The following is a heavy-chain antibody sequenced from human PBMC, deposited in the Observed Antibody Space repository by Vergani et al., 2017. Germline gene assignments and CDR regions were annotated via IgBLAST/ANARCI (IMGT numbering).Heavy chain of an antibody. D-gene: IGHD6-6*01. V-gene: IGHV4-31*03. Sequence: QVQLQESGPGLGKPSQTLSLTCTVSGGSISSGGYYWSWIRQHPGKGLEWIGYIYYSGSTYYNPSLKSRVTISVDTSKNQFSLELSSVTAADTAVYYCARGRIAALDDAFDIWGQGTMVTVSS. CDR3: ARGRIAALDDAFDI. CDR1: GGSISSGGYY. J-gene: IGHJ3*02. CDR2: IYYSGST.